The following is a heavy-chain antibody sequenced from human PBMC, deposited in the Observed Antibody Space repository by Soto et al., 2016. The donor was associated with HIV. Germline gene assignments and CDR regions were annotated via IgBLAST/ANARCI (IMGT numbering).Heavy chain of an antibody. V-gene: IGHV1-18*01. J-gene: IGHJ4*02. CDR3: AREVTRSIVEVTSILDY. CDR2: ISVYNGNT. CDR1: GYTFTSYG. D-gene: IGHD2-21*02. Sequence: QVQLVQSGAEVKKPGASVKVSCKAFGYTFTSYGISWVRQAPGQGLEWMGWISVYNGNTNYAQKFQGRVTVTTDTSTRTAYMELRSLRSDDTAVYYCAREVTRSIVEVTSILDYWGQGTLVTVSS.